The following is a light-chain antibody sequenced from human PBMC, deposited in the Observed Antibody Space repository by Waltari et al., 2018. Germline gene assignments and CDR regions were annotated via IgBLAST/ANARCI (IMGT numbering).Light chain of an antibody. CDR1: LGISNS. J-gene: IGKJ5*01. Sequence: DIQMTQSPSSLSASVGDRVTITSRASLGISNSLAWYQQKPGKAPKLLLYAASKLESWVPSRFSGSRSATDYTLTISSLQPEDFATSYCQQYYTTPSLTFGQGTRVEIK. CDR3: QQYYTTPSLT. CDR2: AAS. V-gene: IGKV1-NL1*01.